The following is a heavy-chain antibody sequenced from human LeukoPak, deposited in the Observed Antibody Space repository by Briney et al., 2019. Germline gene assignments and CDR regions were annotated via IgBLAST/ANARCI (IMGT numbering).Heavy chain of an antibody. D-gene: IGHD4-4*01. Sequence: GSSVKVSCKASGGTFSSYAISWVRQAPGQGLEWMGRIIPILGIVNYAQKFQGRVTITADKSTSTAYMELSSLRSEDTAVYYCARGYSNQYYYYGMDVWGQGTTVTVSS. CDR1: GGTFSSYA. CDR2: IIPILGIV. V-gene: IGHV1-69*04. CDR3: ARGYSNQYYYYGMDV. J-gene: IGHJ6*02.